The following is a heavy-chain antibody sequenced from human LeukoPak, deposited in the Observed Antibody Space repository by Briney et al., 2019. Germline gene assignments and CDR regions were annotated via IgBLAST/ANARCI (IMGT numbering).Heavy chain of an antibody. J-gene: IGHJ5*02. CDR3: AREGGFYSRCNWFDP. CDR2: IWYDGSNK. V-gene: IGHV3-33*01. CDR1: GFTFSSYG. D-gene: IGHD4-11*01. Sequence: GGSLRLSCAASGFTFSSYGMHWVRQAPGKGLEWVAVIWYDGSNKYYADSVKGRFTISRDNSKNTLYLQMNSLRAEDTAVYYCAREGGFYSRCNWFDPWGQGTLVTVSS.